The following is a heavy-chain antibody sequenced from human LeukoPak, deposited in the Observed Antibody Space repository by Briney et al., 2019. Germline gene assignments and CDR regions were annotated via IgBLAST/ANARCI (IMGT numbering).Heavy chain of an antibody. J-gene: IGHJ4*02. V-gene: IGHV5-51*01. Sequence: GESLKISCKGSGYRFTSYWIGWVRQLPGKGLEWMGIIYPGDSDTIYSPSFQGQVTISADKSISTACLQWSSLKASDTAMYYCARQGRYYDILTGYLAVNIDYWGQGTLVTVSS. D-gene: IGHD3-9*01. CDR2: IYPGDSDT. CDR1: GYRFTSYW. CDR3: ARQGRYYDILTGYLAVNIDY.